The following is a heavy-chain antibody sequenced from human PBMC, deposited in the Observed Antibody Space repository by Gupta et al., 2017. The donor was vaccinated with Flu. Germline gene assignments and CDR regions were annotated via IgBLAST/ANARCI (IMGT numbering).Heavy chain of an antibody. CDR2: IIPILGIA. CDR1: GGTFSSYT. J-gene: IGHJ6*02. D-gene: IGHD2-2*01. V-gene: IGHV1-69*02. Sequence: QVQLVQSGAEVKKPGSSVKVSCKASGGTFSSYTISWVRQAPGQGLEWMGRIIPILGIANYAQKFQGRVTITADKSTSTAYMELSSPRSEDTAVYYCARGTECSSTSCYPPADYYYYGMDVWGQGTTVTVSS. CDR3: ARGTECSSTSCYPPADYYYYGMDV.